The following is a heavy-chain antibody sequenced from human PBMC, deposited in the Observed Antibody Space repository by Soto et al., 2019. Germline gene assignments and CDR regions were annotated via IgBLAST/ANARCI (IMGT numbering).Heavy chain of an antibody. V-gene: IGHV3-7*03. J-gene: IGHJ4*02. CDR1: GFTVMSSF. CDR2: INQDGGVT. Sequence: VGSLRLSCVASGFTVMSSFLGWVRQAPGKGLEWVANINQDGGVTYYVDSVEGRFTIFRDNAKDSLYLQMHSLRAEDTAVYYCARYYRGSGRYFFDYWGQGTLVTVSS. CDR3: ARYYRGSGRYFFDY. D-gene: IGHD6-19*01.